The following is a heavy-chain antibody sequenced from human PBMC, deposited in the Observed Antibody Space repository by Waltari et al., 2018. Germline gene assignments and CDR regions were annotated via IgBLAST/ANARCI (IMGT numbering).Heavy chain of an antibody. Sequence: EVRLVQSGGDLVQPGGSLRLSCAVSGFSLIRYGMIWVRQTPERGLEWVSYISWSDDKTEYADSVRGRFTISRDIARNSVSLQMKNLKVEDTAMYYCARELGGSAAGTDHWGQGSMVFVSS. CDR1: GFSLIRYG. V-gene: IGHV3-48*01. J-gene: IGHJ1*01. CDR2: ISWSDDKT. CDR3: ARELGGSAAGTDH. D-gene: IGHD2-2*01.